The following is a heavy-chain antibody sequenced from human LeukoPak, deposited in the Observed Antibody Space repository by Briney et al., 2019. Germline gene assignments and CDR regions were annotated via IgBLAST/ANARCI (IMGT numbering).Heavy chain of an antibody. V-gene: IGHV3-7*01. Sequence: GGSLRLSCAASGFTFSSYAMSWVRQAPGKGLEWVANIKQDGSEKYYVDSVKGRFTISRDNAKNSLYLQMNSLRAEDTAVYYCARDNEGLSGSYYFDYWGQGTLVTVSS. CDR3: ARDNEGLSGSYYFDY. CDR2: IKQDGSEK. J-gene: IGHJ4*02. D-gene: IGHD1-26*01. CDR1: GFTFSSYA.